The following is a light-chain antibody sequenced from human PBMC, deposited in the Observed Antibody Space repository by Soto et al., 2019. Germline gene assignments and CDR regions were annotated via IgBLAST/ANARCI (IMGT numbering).Light chain of an antibody. CDR1: QSSSSSF. J-gene: IGKJ5*01. CDR2: GAS. Sequence: EILLTQSPATLSLSVGERASLSCGASQSSSSSFLAWYQQKPGQAPRLLIYGASSRATGIPDRFSGTGSETDFTLTISSLEPEDFAVYYCQQYDNSPITFGEGTLLEIK. V-gene: IGKV3-20*01. CDR3: QQYDNSPIT.